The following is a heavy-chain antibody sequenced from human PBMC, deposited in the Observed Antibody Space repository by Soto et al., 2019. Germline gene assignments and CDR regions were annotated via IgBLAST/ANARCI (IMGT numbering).Heavy chain of an antibody. CDR2: IIPIFGTA. D-gene: IGHD6-6*01. CDR1: GVTFSSYA. CDR3: ARDEDIISSRGYYYYLLDV. V-gene: IGHV1-69*06. J-gene: IGHJ6*02. Sequence: SVKISCKAAGVTFSSYAISWVRLAPGQGLEWMGGIIPIFGTANSAQKFQGRVTITADKSTSTAYMELSSLRSEDTAVYYCARDEDIISSRGYYYYLLDVWGQGTTVTVSS.